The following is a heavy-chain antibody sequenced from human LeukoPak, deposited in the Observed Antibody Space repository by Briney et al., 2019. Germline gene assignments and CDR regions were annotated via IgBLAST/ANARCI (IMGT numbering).Heavy chain of an antibody. V-gene: IGHV3-30*02. J-gene: IGHJ4*02. CDR1: GFTFSSYG. CDR2: IRYDGSNK. CDR3: ARTNLDCKNGVCYDY. Sequence: GGSLRLSCAASGFTFSSYGMHWVRQAPGKGLEWVAFIRYDGSNKYYADSVKGRFTISRDNSKNTLYLQMNSLRAEDTAVYYCARTNLDCKNGVCYDYWGQGTPVTVSS. D-gene: IGHD2-8*01.